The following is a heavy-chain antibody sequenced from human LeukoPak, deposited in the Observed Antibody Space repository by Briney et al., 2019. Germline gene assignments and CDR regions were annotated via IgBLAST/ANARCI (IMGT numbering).Heavy chain of an antibody. Sequence: SETLSLTCTVSGGSISSSSYYWGWIREPPGKGLEWIGSIYYSGSTYYNPSLKSRVTISVDTSKNQFSLKLSSVTAADTAVYYCTRHTGGWYYFDYWGQGTLVTVSS. V-gene: IGHV4-39*01. CDR2: IYYSGST. CDR3: TRHTGGWYYFDY. J-gene: IGHJ4*02. CDR1: GGSISSSSYY. D-gene: IGHD6-19*01.